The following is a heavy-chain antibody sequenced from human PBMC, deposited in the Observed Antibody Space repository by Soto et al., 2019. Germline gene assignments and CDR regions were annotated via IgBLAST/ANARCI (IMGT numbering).Heavy chain of an antibody. Sequence: EVQLVESGGGLVKPGGSLRLSCAASSFTFNNAWMNWVRQAPGKGLEWVGRIKSKTDGGTTDYAAPVKGRFTISRDDSKNTLYLQMNSLKTEDTAVYYCTTESGYNWNYYYYYGMDVWGQGTTVTVSS. CDR3: TTESGYNWNYYYYYGMDV. J-gene: IGHJ6*02. CDR2: IKSKTDGGTT. D-gene: IGHD1-20*01. V-gene: IGHV3-15*07. CDR1: SFTFNNAW.